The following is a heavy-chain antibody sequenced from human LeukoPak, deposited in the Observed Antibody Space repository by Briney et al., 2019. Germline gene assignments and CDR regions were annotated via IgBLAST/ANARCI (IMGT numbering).Heavy chain of an antibody. CDR3: AKLGDPFAS. J-gene: IGHJ4*02. CDR1: GFTFSISA. D-gene: IGHD3-10*01. V-gene: IGHV3-23*01. Sequence: GGSLRLSCAASGFTFSISAMSWVRQPPGKGLEWVSRISSSGGSTYYADSVKGRFTLSRDNSKNTLYLQINNLRAEDTAIYSCAKLGDPFASGGKGTLVPFPS. CDR2: ISSSGGST.